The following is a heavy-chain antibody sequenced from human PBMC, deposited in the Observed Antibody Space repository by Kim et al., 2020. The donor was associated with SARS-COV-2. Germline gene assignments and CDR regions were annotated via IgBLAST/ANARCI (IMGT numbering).Heavy chain of an antibody. V-gene: IGHV4-31*03. J-gene: IGHJ6*02. CDR2: ISYTGTT. CDR3: ARDYKRRHDTMVRGIEYHFYGMGL. Sequence: SETLSLTCSVSGGSLTSGDYYWTWLRQHPGNGLEWLGHISYTGTTNYSPSLKSRLTISIDTSTQQFSLKLTSVTAADTAVYYCARDYKRRHDTMVRGIEYHFYGMGLWGQVTTVTVS. D-gene: IGHD3-10*01. CDR1: GGSLTSGDYY.